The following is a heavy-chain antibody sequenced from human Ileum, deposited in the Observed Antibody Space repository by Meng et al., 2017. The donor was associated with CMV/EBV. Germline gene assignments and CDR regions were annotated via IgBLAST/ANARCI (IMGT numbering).Heavy chain of an antibody. J-gene: IGHJ4*02. CDR3: AGGLIAFGGSVLDS. Sequence: SGVSMASGDSYWGWIRQSPGEGLEWIGYISHTGNTHYDPSLKSRVTISVDTSKNQYSLTLTSVTAADSAVYYCAGGLIAFGGSVLDSWGQGSLVTVSS. D-gene: IGHD3-16*01. CDR1: GVSMASGDSY. V-gene: IGHV4-30-4*01. CDR2: ISHTGNT.